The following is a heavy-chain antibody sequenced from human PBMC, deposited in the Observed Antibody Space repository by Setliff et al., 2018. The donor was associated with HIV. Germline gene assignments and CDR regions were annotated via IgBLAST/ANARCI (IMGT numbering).Heavy chain of an antibody. Sequence: SETLSLTCTVSGGSISSYYWSWIRQPPGKGLEWIGYIYTSGSVNYNSSLTSRVIISVDRSKNQLSLKLNSVTAADTAVYYCVRVPDYWGQGTLVTVSS. V-gene: IGHV4-4*09. CDR1: GGSISSYY. CDR2: IYTSGSV. CDR3: VRVPDY. J-gene: IGHJ4*02.